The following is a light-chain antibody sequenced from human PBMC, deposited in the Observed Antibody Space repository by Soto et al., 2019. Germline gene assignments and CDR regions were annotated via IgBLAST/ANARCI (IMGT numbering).Light chain of an antibody. CDR3: QQRSNWPPIT. J-gene: IGKJ5*01. V-gene: IGKV3-11*01. CDR2: DAS. Sequence: VLTQTQSTLSLSPAGRALLSFRASQSVSSYLAWYQQKPGQAPRLLIYDASNRATGIPARFSGSGSGTDFTLTISSLEPEDFAVYYCQQRSNWPPITFGQGRLLEV. CDR1: QSVSSY.